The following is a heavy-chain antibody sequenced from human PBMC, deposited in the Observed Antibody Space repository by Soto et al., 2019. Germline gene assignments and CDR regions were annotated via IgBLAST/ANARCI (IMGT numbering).Heavy chain of an antibody. CDR3: ARQGADPSTWSGGGFFDF. Sequence: SETLSLTXSVSGASISSNSHYWGWIRQPPGKGLEWIGSIHYSGSTYYNPSVKSRITVSVDTSKNQFSLKLSSVTAADTAVYYCARQGADPSTWSGGGFFDFWGQGTLVTVSS. CDR2: IHYSGST. V-gene: IGHV4-39*01. J-gene: IGHJ4*02. CDR1: GASISSNSHY. D-gene: IGHD6-13*01.